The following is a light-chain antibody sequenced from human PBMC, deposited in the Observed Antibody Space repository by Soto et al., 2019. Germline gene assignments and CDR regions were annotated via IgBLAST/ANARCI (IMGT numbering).Light chain of an antibody. CDR3: ASYAGSNTSV. Sequence: QSVLTQPPSASGSPGQSVTISCTGTSSDVGGYNYVSWYQQHPHKAPKLMIYEVTKRPSGVPDRFSGSKSGNTASLTVSGLQSEDEVDYYCASYAGSNTSVFGTGTKVTVL. V-gene: IGLV2-8*01. J-gene: IGLJ1*01. CDR2: EVT. CDR1: SSDVGGYNY.